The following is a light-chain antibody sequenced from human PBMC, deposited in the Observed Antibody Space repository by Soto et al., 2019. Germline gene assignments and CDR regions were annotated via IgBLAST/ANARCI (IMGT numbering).Light chain of an antibody. CDR2: AAS. Sequence: DIQMTHSPSSLSASVGDRVTITCRASQSISSYLNWYQQKPGKAPKLLIYAASSLQSGVPSRFSGSGSGKDFTLTISSLQPEDFATYYCQQSYSTWWTFGQGSKVEIX. J-gene: IGKJ1*01. CDR1: QSISSY. V-gene: IGKV1-39*01. CDR3: QQSYSTWWT.